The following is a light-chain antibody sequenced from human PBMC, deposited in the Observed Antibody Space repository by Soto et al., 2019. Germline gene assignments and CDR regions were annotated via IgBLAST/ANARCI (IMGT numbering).Light chain of an antibody. CDR3: SSHGPSSTPWM. Sequence: QSALPQPASGSGSPGQSITFSCTGTSSDVGGSDYVSWYQHHPGKAPKLMIYGVDNRPSGIANRFSGSKSGNTASLTISALQAEDEADYYGSSHGPSSTPWMFRGGTTLTVL. V-gene: IGLV2-14*03. CDR2: GVD. J-gene: IGLJ3*02. CDR1: SSDVGGSDY.